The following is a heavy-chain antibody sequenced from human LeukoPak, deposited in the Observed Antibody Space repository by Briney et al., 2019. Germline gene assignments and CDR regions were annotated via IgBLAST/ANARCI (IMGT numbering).Heavy chain of an antibody. Sequence: PSETLSHTCTVSGGSISSRGYYWGWIRQPLGKGLEWIGSIYYGGNTYYNPSLKSRVTISVDTSKNQFSLKLSSVTAADTAVYYCARELLQLWLRLDYWGQGTLVTVSS. J-gene: IGHJ4*02. D-gene: IGHD5-18*01. V-gene: IGHV4-39*02. CDR2: IYYGGNT. CDR3: ARELLQLWLRLDY. CDR1: GGSISSRGYY.